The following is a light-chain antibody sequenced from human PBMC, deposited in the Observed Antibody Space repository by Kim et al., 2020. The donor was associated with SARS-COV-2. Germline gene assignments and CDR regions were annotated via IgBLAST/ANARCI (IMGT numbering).Light chain of an antibody. CDR1: SSSSGDNP. Sequence: GQRVIISCSGRSSSSGDNPVSCYQQLPGKAPKLLVYGDDQRPSGVPDRFSGSKSGTSASLAISGLQSGDDGDYFCATWDDSLYGRVFGGGTQLTVL. V-gene: IGLV1-44*01. J-gene: IGLJ3*02. CDR3: ATWDDSLYGRV. CDR2: GDD.